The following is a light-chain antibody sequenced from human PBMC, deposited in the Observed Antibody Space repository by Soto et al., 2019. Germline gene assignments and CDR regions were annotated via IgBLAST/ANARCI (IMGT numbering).Light chain of an antibody. CDR3: QQSYRTPYP. CDR2: AAS. V-gene: IGKV1-39*01. J-gene: IGKJ2*01. CDR1: QSISSY. Sequence: DIQMTQSPSSLSAFVGDRVTITCLANQSISSYLNWYQQKPGKAPKLLIYAASTLQRGVSSRFSGSGSGTDFTLTIRSLQLDDFATYYCQQSYRTPYPFGQGTKVDIK.